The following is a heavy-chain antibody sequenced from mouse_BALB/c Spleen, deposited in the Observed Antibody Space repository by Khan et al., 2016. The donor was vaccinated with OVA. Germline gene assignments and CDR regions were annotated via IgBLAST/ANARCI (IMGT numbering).Heavy chain of an antibody. D-gene: IGHD1-1*01. J-gene: IGHJ2*01. Sequence: EVQLQESGPGLVKPSQSLSLTCTVTGYAITSDYAWNWIRQFPGNKLEWMGYIKSSGSTSYNPSLKSRISITRDTSKNQFFLQLKSVTSEDTATYYCARSGTISTVVVTDFDFWGQGTTLTVSS. V-gene: IGHV3-2*02. CDR1: GYAITSDYA. CDR2: IKSSGST. CDR3: ARSGTISTVVVTDFDF.